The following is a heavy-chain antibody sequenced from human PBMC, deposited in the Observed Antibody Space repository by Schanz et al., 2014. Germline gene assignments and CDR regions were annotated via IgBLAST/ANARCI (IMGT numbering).Heavy chain of an antibody. D-gene: IGHD7-27*01. CDR2: MWYDGINK. J-gene: IGHJ4*02. CDR3: AKDENWALTDY. CDR1: GFNFSSYG. V-gene: IGHV3-33*06. Sequence: QVQLVESGGGVVQPGRSLRLSCAASGFNFSSYGMHWVRQAPGKGLEWVAVMWYDGINKYYADSVKGRFTISRDNSKNTVYLQMNSLRPEDTAVYYCAKDENWALTDYWGQGTLVTVSS.